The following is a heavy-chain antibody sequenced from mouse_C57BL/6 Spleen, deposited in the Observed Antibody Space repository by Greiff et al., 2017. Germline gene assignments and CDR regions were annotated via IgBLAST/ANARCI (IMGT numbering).Heavy chain of an antibody. D-gene: IGHD2-3*01. CDR3: ARPIYDGYHGGPWFAY. CDR2: INPSNGGT. V-gene: IGHV1-53*01. Sequence: QLQQSGTELVKPGASVKLSCKASGYTFTSYWMHWVKQRPGQGLEWIGNINPSNGGTNYNEKFKSKATLTVDKSSSTAYMQLSSLTSEDSAVYYCARPIYDGYHGGPWFAYWGQGTLVTVSA. CDR1: GYTFTSYW. J-gene: IGHJ3*01.